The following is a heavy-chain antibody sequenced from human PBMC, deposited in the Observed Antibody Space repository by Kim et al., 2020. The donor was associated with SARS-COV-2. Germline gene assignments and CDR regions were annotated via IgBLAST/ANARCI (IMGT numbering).Heavy chain of an antibody. CDR1: GFTFSSYG. D-gene: IGHD6-13*01. CDR3: ARGPRGQQTKFDP. J-gene: IGHJ5*02. V-gene: IGHV3-33*01. Sequence: GGSLRLSCAASGFTFSSYGMHWVRQAPGKGLEWVAVIWYDGSNKYYADSVKGRFTISRDNSKNTLYLQMNSLRAEDTAVYYCARGPRGQQTKFDPWGQGTLVTVSS. CDR2: IWYDGSNK.